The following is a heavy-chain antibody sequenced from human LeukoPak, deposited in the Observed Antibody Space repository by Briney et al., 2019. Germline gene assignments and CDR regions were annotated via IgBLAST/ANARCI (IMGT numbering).Heavy chain of an antibody. D-gene: IGHD5-12*01. CDR3: ARENGWLRSPDY. CDR1: GFTFSSYE. V-gene: IGHV3-48*03. Sequence: QPGGSLRLSCAASGFTFSSYEMNWVRQAPGKGLEWVSYISSSGSTIYYADSVKGRFTISRDNAKNSLYLQMNSLRAEDTAVYYCARENGWLRSPDYWGQGTLVTVSS. J-gene: IGHJ4*02. CDR2: ISSSGSTI.